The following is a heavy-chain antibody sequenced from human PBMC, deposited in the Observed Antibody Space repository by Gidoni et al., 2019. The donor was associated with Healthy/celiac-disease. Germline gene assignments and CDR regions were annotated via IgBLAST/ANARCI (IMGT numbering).Heavy chain of an antibody. V-gene: IGHV3-30*18. J-gene: IGHJ4*02. CDR3: AKDHQDRGYSYGSMDFDY. CDR2: ISYDGSNK. CDR1: GFTFSSYG. D-gene: IGHD5-18*01. Sequence: QVQLVASGGGVVQPGGSLRLSCAASGFTFSSYGLPWVRQAPGKGLEWVAVISYDGSNKYYADSVKGRFTISRDNSKNTLYLQRNSLRAEDTAVYYCAKDHQDRGYSYGSMDFDYWGQGTLVTVSS.